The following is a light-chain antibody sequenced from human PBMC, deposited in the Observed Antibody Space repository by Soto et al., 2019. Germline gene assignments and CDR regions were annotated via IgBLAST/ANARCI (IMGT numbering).Light chain of an antibody. V-gene: IGLV4-69*01. CDR3: QTWGTGMV. CDR1: SGRSSYT. CDR2: INSDGSH. J-gene: IGLJ3*02. Sequence: QLVLTQSPSASASLGASVKLTCTLSSGRSSYTIAWHQQQSGKGPRYLMKINSDGSHTKGDGIPDRFSGSSSGADRYLTISSLQSEDAADYYCQTWGTGMVFGGGTKLTVL.